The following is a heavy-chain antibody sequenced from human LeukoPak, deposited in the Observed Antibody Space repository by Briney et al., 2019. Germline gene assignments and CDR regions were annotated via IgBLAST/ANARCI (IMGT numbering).Heavy chain of an antibody. CDR3: ARVGDHFHWYLDL. D-gene: IGHD3-3*02. CDR2: LYSGSST. CDR1: GFTVSTNY. Sequence: GGSLRLSCAASGFTVSTNYMNWVRQAPGKGLEWVSILYSGSSTYYADSVEGRFTISRDSSKNTLFLQMNDMRAEDTAVYYCARVGDHFHWYLDLWGRGTLVTVSS. J-gene: IGHJ2*01. V-gene: IGHV3-53*01.